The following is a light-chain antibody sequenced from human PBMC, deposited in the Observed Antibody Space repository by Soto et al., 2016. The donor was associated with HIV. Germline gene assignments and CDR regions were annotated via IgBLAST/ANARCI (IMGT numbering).Light chain of an antibody. V-gene: IGKV1-17*03. CDR2: AAS. CDR1: QGISDY. J-gene: IGKJ1*01. Sequence: DIQMTQSPSAMSASVGDRVTITCRASQGISDYLAWFRQTPGKVPERPIYAASKLQGGVPSRFSGTASGTEFTLTISSLQPEDFATYYCLQYNSYPRTFGQGTMVEIK. CDR3: LQYNSYPRT.